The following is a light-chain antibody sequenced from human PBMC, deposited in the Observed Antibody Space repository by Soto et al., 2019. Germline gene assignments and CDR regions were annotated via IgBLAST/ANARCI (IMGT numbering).Light chain of an antibody. V-gene: IGKV1-5*01. CDR3: QQYNSYWT. CDR2: DAS. J-gene: IGKJ1*01. CDR1: QSISSW. Sequence: DIQMTQSPSTLSASVGDRFTITCRASQSISSWLAWYQQKPGKAHKLLIYDASNLESGVPSRFSGSGSGTEFTLTISSLQPDDFATYYCQQYNSYWTFGQGTKVDIK.